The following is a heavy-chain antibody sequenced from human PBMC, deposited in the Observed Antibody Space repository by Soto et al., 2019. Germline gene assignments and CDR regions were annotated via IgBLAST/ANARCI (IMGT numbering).Heavy chain of an antibody. D-gene: IGHD2-15*01. Sequence: QVQLVQSGAEVKKPGASVKVSCKASGYTFTTHGISWVRQVPGQGLEWMGWVRGDNGHTNYAQSLQGRVTMTTDTSTITAYRELRSLRSDDTAVYYCARDLGYCRSGTCVREWFEPWGQGTLVTVSS. CDR3: ARDLGYCRSGTCVREWFEP. J-gene: IGHJ5*02. CDR2: VRGDNGHT. V-gene: IGHV1-18*01. CDR1: GYTFTTHG.